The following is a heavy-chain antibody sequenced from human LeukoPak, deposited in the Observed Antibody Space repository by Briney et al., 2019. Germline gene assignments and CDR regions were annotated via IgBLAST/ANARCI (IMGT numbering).Heavy chain of an antibody. CDR3: ARPYYYGYWYFDL. V-gene: IGHV1-3*01. CDR2: TNAGNGNT. CDR1: GYTFTSYA. D-gene: IGHD3-10*01. J-gene: IGHJ2*01. Sequence: ASVKVSCKASGYTFTSYAMHWVRQAPGQRLEWMGWTNAGNGNTKYSQKFQGRVTITRDTSASTAYMELSSLRSEDTAVYYCARPYYYGYWYFDLWGRGTLVTVSS.